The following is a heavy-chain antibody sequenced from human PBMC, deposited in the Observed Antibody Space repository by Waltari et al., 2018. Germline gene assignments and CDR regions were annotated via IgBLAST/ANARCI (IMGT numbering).Heavy chain of an antibody. J-gene: IGHJ4*02. V-gene: IGHV1-24*01. CDR3: ATFEYSSSSFDY. Sequence: VQLVQSGAEVKKPGESLKISCKGSGYTLTELSMHWVRQAPGKGLEWMGGFDPEDGETIYAQKFQGRVTMTEDTSTDTAYMELSSLRSEDTAVYYCATFEYSSSSFDYWGQGTLVTVSS. CDR1: GYTLTELS. D-gene: IGHD6-6*01. CDR2: FDPEDGET.